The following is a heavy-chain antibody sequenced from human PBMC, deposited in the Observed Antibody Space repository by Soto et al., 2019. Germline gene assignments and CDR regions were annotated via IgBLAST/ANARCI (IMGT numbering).Heavy chain of an antibody. Sequence: QVQLVESGGGVVQPGRSLRLSCAASGFTFSSYGMHWVRQAPGKGLEWVAVIWDDGSNKNYADSVKGRFTISRDNSKNTLYLQMNSLRAKDTAVYYCAREFWSGPFDYWGQGTLVTVSS. CDR1: GFTFSSYG. CDR3: AREFWSGPFDY. CDR2: IWDDGSNK. J-gene: IGHJ4*02. D-gene: IGHD3-3*01. V-gene: IGHV3-33*01.